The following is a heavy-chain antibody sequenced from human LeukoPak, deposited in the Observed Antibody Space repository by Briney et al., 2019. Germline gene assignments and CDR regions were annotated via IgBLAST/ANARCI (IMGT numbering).Heavy chain of an antibody. CDR1: GGSISSGGYS. CDR2: TYHSGST. Sequence: PSQTLSLTCAVSGGSISSGGYSWGWIRQPPGKGLEWIGYTYHSGSTYYNPSLKSRVTISVDRSKNQFSLKLSSVTAADTAVYYCARAGSSGYYDLNWFDPWGQGTLVTVSS. D-gene: IGHD3-22*01. CDR3: ARAGSSGYYDLNWFDP. V-gene: IGHV4-30-2*01. J-gene: IGHJ5*02.